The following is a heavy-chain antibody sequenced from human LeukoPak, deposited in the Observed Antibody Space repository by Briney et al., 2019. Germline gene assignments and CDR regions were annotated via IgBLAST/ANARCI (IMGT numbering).Heavy chain of an antibody. CDR2: INPNSGGT. V-gene: IGHV1-2*02. Sequence: ASVKVSCKASGYTFTGYYMHWVRQAPGQGLEWMGWINPNSGGTNYAQKFQGRVTMTRDTSISTAYMELSRLRSDDTAVYYCARAQYVWGSYRFADDYYYYYYMDVWGKGTTVTISS. CDR1: GYTFTGYY. D-gene: IGHD3-16*02. J-gene: IGHJ6*03. CDR3: ARAQYVWGSYRFADDYYYYYYMDV.